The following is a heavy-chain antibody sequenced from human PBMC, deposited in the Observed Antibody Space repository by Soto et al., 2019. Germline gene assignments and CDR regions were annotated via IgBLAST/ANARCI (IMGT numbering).Heavy chain of an antibody. D-gene: IGHD3-3*01. CDR3: AAVGRGYYGRGYYLDY. V-gene: IGHV1-69*01. CDR1: GLTGSTYD. CDR2: IIPMVGTS. Sequence: QVQPVQSGGEVNRPGSSVKFSCKASGLTGSTYDIRWVRHAPGERLEWMAGIIPMVGTSKYAQKFQGRVTMTADESTSKAYMELRSLRSEDTAVYYCAAVGRGYYGRGYYLDYWGQGTLVTVSS. J-gene: IGHJ4*02.